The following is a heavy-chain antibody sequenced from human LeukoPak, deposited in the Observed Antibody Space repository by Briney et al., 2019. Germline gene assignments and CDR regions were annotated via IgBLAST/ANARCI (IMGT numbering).Heavy chain of an antibody. D-gene: IGHD3-3*01. Sequence: SETLSLTCTVSGDSISSSSYYWGWIRQPPGKGLEWIGSIYYSGSTYYNPSLKSRVTISVDTSKNQFSLKLSSVTAADTAVYYCARRGLLEWSTPWFDPWGQGTLVTVSS. CDR3: ARRGLLEWSTPWFDP. V-gene: IGHV4-39*01. CDR1: GDSISSSSYY. CDR2: IYYSGST. J-gene: IGHJ5*02.